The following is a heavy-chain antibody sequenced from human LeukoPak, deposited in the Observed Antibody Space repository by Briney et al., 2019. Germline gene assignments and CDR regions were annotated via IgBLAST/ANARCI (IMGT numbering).Heavy chain of an antibody. V-gene: IGHV3-33*03. Sequence: GTSLRLSCAASGFTFSSNGMHWVRQAPGKGLEWLAVIWYDGSQEYYGDSVKGRFTISRDNSRNTLYLQMNSLRAEDTAVYYCASTLPITIFGVVTPQYFDYWGQGTLVTVSS. CDR3: ASTLPITIFGVVTPQYFDY. CDR2: IWYDGSQE. CDR1: GFTFSSNG. D-gene: IGHD3-3*01. J-gene: IGHJ4*02.